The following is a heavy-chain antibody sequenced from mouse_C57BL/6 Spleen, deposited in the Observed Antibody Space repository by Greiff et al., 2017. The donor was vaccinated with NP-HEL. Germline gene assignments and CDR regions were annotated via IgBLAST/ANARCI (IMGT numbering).Heavy chain of an antibody. Sequence: DVHLVESGGGLVKPGGSLKLSCAASGFTFSDYGMHWVRQAPEKGLEWVAYISSGSSTIYYADTVKGRFTISRDNAKNTLFLQMTSLRSEDTAMYYCARVLYGSSYPYAMDYWGQGTSVTVSS. CDR2: ISSGSSTI. V-gene: IGHV5-17*01. CDR1: GFTFSDYG. J-gene: IGHJ4*01. CDR3: ARVLYGSSYPYAMDY. D-gene: IGHD1-1*01.